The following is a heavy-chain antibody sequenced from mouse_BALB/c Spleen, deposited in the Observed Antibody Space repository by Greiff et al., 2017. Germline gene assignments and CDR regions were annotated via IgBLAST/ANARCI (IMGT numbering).Heavy chain of an antibody. CDR2: INPGSGGT. CDR1: GYAFTNYL. CDR3: ARVRDYDVFDY. J-gene: IGHJ2*01. Sequence: VQLKESGAELVRPGTSVKVSCKASGYAFTNYLIEWVKQRPGQGLEWIGVINPGSGGTNYNEKFKGKATLTADKSSSTAYMQLSSLTSDDSAVYFCARVRDYDVFDYWGQGTTLTVSS. V-gene: IGHV1-54*01. D-gene: IGHD2-4*01.